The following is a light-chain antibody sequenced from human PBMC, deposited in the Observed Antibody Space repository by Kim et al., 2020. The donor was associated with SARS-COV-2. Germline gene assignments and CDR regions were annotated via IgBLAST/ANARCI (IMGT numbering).Light chain of an antibody. CDR1: SSDIGGYNY. CDR3: SSHTSISTWV. Sequence: QSALTQPASVSGSPGQSITISCSGSSSDIGGYNYVSWYQQHPGKAPKLMIYDVSKRPSGASNRFSGSKSGNTAFLTISGLQAEDEDDYYCSSHTSISTWVFGGGTQLTVL. J-gene: IGLJ3*02. V-gene: IGLV2-14*01. CDR2: DVS.